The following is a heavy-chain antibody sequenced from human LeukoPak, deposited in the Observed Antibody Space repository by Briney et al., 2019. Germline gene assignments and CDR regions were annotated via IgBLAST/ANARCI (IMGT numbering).Heavy chain of an antibody. CDR2: ISGSGGST. V-gene: IGHV3-23*01. J-gene: IGHJ4*02. Sequence: PSETLSLTCTVSGGSISSSSYYWGWIRQPPGKGLEWVSAISGSGGSTYYADSVKGRFTISRDNSKNTLYLQMNSLRAEDTAVYYCAKDLTRGDYWGQGTLVTVSS. CDR3: AKDLTRGDY. CDR1: GGSISSSSYY. D-gene: IGHD3-3*01.